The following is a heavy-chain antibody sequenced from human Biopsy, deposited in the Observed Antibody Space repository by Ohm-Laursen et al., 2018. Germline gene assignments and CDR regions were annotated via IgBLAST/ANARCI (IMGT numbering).Heavy chain of an antibody. CDR2: IHGSGRT. Sequence: SLRLSCAASEFNVDRNHMNWVRQAPWKGLEWVSMIHGSGRTDYADSVKGRFTVSRDNSKDTVYLQMNALRVDDTAMYYCAGAGGHSFWGQGALVTVSS. D-gene: IGHD3-16*01. J-gene: IGHJ4*02. CDR1: EFNVDRNH. V-gene: IGHV3-66*01. CDR3: AGAGGHSF.